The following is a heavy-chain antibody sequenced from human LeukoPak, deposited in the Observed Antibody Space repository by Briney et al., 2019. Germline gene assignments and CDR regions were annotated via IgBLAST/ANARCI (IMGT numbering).Heavy chain of an antibody. J-gene: IGHJ4*02. CDR2: VSRSGNAI. V-gene: IGHV3-48*03. Sequence: GGSLRLSCAVSGFTVNVFEMSWVRQAPGKGLEWIAYVSRSGNAIHYADSVKGRFTISRDFAENSVYLQMNSLRAEDTAVYYCARSYDFWSGQKFFDYWGQGTLVTVSS. CDR3: ARSYDFWSGQKFFDY. D-gene: IGHD3-3*01. CDR1: GFTVNVFE.